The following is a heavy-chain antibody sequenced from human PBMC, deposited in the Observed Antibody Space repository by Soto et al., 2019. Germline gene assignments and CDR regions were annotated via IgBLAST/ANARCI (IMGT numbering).Heavy chain of an antibody. CDR2: ISGSGGST. V-gene: IGHV3-23*01. CDR3: AKDKLDCSGGDCPFYNYYGLAV. CDR1: GFTFSSYA. D-gene: IGHD2-15*01. Sequence: GGSLRLSCAASGFTFSSYAMSWVRQAPGKGLEWVSAISGSGGSTYYADSVKGRFTISRDNSKNTLYLQMNSLRAEDTAVYYCAKDKLDCSGGDCPFYNYYGLAVWGQGTTVTVSS. J-gene: IGHJ6*02.